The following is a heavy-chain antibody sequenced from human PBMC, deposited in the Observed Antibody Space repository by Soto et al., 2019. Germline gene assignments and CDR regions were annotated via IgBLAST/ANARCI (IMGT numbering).Heavy chain of an antibody. D-gene: IGHD3-22*01. CDR3: ARSYYYDSSGRGDAFDI. CDR2: IIPIFGTA. CDR1: GGTFSSYA. V-gene: IGHV1-69*06. J-gene: IGHJ3*02. Sequence: QVQLVQSGAEVKKPGSSVKVSCKASGGTFSSYAISWVRQAPGQGLEWMGGIIPIFGTANYAQKFQGRVMITADKSTSKAYMELSSLRSEDTAVYYCARSYYYDSSGRGDAFDIWGQGTMVTVSS.